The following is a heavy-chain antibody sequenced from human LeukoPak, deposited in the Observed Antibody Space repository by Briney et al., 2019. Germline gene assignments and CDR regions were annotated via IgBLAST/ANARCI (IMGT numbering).Heavy chain of an antibody. Sequence: ASVKVSCKASGYTFTGYYMHWVRQAPGQGLEWMGRIIPILGIANYAQKFQGRVTITADKSTSTAYMELSSLRSEDTAVYYCARDREYYYGSGSYLNYYFDYWGQGTLVTVSS. V-gene: IGHV1-69*04. CDR2: IIPILGIA. J-gene: IGHJ4*02. CDR3: ARDREYYYGSGSYLNYYFDY. D-gene: IGHD3-10*01. CDR1: GYTFTGYY.